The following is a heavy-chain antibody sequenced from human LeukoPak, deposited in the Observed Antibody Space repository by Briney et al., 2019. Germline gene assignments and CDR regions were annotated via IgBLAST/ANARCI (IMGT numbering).Heavy chain of an antibody. CDR1: GYSFTSYW. V-gene: IGHV5-51*01. CDR2: IYPGDSDT. CDR3: ARINLEWLQSYYYYGMDV. D-gene: IGHD3-3*01. Sequence: GESLKISCKGSGYSFTSYWIGWVRQMPGKGLEWMGIIYPGDSDTRYSPSFQGQVTISADKSISTAYLQWSSLKASDTAMYYCARINLEWLQSYYYYGMDVWGQGTTVTVSS. J-gene: IGHJ6*02.